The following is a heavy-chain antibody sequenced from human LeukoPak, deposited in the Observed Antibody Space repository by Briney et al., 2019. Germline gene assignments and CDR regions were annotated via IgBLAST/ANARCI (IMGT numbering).Heavy chain of an antibody. CDR1: GFTFSSYE. J-gene: IGHJ4*02. Sequence: PGGSLRLSCAASGFTFSSYEFNWVRQAPGKGLEWVSVIYTDESTKYADSVKGRFTISRDNSKNTLHLQMNSLRAEDTAVYYCAKTPGYSSGWVFDYWGQGTLVTVSS. D-gene: IGHD6-19*01. CDR3: AKTPGYSSGWVFDY. CDR2: IYTDEST. V-gene: IGHV3-66*01.